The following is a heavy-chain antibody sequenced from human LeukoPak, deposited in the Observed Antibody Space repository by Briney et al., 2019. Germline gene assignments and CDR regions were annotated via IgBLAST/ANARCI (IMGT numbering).Heavy chain of an antibody. CDR2: ISAYNGNT. CDR3: ARGHDYGDYVY. Sequence: GASVKVSCKASGYTFTSYGISWVRQAPGQGLEWMGWISAYNGNTNYAQKFQGRVTITADESTSTAYMELSSLRSEDTAVYYCARGHDYGDYVYWGQGTLVTVSS. V-gene: IGHV1-18*01. J-gene: IGHJ4*02. CDR1: GYTFTSYG. D-gene: IGHD4-17*01.